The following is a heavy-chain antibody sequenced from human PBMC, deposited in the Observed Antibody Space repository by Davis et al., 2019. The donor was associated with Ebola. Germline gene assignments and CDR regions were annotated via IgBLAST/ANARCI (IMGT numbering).Heavy chain of an antibody. V-gene: IGHV3-48*02. CDR1: GFTFSSYW. CDR3: ARGSSGWLGGYYYYYGMDV. CDR2: ISSSSSTI. D-gene: IGHD6-19*01. Sequence: PGGSLRLSCAASGFTFSSYWMSWVRQAPGKGLEWVSYISSSSSTIYYADSVKGRFTISRDNAKNSLYLQMNSLRDEDTAVYYCARGSSGWLGGYYYYYGMDVWGQGTTVTVSS. J-gene: IGHJ6*02.